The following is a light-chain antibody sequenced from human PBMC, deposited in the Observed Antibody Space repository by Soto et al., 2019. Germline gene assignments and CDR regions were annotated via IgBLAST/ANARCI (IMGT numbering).Light chain of an antibody. Sequence: ETVMTQSPATLYVSPGERPTLSCRASQSVSSNLAWYQQKPGQAPRLLIYDASTRATCIPARFSGGGSGTELALSVSSLQSEDVAVYYCQQYNTWPLAFGPGTKVDIK. J-gene: IGKJ3*01. CDR1: QSVSSN. V-gene: IGKV3-15*01. CDR2: DAS. CDR3: QQYNTWPLA.